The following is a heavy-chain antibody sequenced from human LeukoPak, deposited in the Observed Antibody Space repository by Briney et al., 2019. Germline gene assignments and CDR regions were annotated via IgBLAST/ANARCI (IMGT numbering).Heavy chain of an antibody. J-gene: IGHJ5*02. CDR2: IYYSGRT. V-gene: IGHV4-59*01. CDR3: ARVAYGSSWFDP. Sequence: SETLSLTCTVSSDSISDDYWSWIRQPPGKGLEWIGYIYYSGRTTYNPSLKSRVTISIDTSKSQFSLTLTSVTAADTAVYYCARVAYGSSWFDPWGQGTLVIVSS. CDR1: SDSISDDY. D-gene: IGHD2-2*01.